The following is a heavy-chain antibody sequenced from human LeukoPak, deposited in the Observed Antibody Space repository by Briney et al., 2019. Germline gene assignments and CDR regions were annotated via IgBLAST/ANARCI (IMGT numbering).Heavy chain of an antibody. D-gene: IGHD4-17*01. Sequence: PGGSLRLSCAASGFTFSSYSMNWVRQAPGKGLEWVSYISSSSSTIYYADSVKGRFTISRDNAKNSLYLQMNSLGAEDTAVYYCAREGETVTTWTYYYYYGMDVWGQGTTATVSS. CDR3: AREGETVTTWTYYYYYGMDV. V-gene: IGHV3-48*01. J-gene: IGHJ6*02. CDR1: GFTFSSYS. CDR2: ISSSSSTI.